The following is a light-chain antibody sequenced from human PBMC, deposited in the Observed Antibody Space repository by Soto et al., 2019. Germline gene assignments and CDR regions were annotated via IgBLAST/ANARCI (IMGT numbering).Light chain of an antibody. CDR2: AAS. V-gene: IGKV1-27*01. CDR3: QKYNGSPWT. CDR1: QGISTY. Sequence: DIQMTQSPSSLSASVGDRVTITCRASQGISTYLAWYQQKPAKVPKLLIYAASTLQSGVPSRFSGSGSGTDFTLTISSLQPEDFATYYCQKYNGSPWTFGQGTKVEVK. J-gene: IGKJ1*01.